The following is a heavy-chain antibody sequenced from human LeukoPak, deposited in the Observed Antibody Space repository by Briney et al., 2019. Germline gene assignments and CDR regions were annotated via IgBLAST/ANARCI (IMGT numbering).Heavy chain of an antibody. Sequence: AAVKVSCKASGYTFTNYGISWVRQAPGQGLEWMGWISPYNGDTNYAQKLQGRVTMTTDTSTSTAYMELRSLRSDDTAVYYCTRTNPNKEYFDYWGQGTLVTVFS. CDR2: ISPYNGDT. V-gene: IGHV1-18*01. D-gene: IGHD1-14*01. CDR3: TRTNPNKEYFDY. CDR1: GYTFTNYG. J-gene: IGHJ4*02.